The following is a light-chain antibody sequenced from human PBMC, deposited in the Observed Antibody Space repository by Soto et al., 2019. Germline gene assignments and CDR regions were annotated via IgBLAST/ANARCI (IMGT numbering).Light chain of an antibody. J-gene: IGKJ1*01. CDR2: DAS. CDR3: QQYNSYRT. V-gene: IGKV1-5*01. Sequence: DIQMTQSPSTLSASLGDRVTISCRARQSINIWSAWYQQRPGKAPKLLIYDASILESGVPSRFSGSGSGTEFTLTISSLQPDDFATYYCQQYNSYRTFGQGTKVDIK. CDR1: QSINIW.